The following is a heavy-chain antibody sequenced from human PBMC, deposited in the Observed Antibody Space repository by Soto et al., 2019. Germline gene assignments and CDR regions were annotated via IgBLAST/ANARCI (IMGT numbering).Heavy chain of an antibody. CDR2: IYYSGST. V-gene: IGHV4-34*09. D-gene: IGHD2-2*01. Sequence: TLSLTCAVYGGSFSGYYWSWIRQPPGKGLEWIGYIYYSGSTYYNPSLKSRVTISVDTSKNQFSLKLSSVTAADTAVYYCARGCSSTSCGVGICFDPWGQGTLVTVSS. CDR3: ARGCSSTSCGVGICFDP. J-gene: IGHJ5*02. CDR1: GGSFSGYY.